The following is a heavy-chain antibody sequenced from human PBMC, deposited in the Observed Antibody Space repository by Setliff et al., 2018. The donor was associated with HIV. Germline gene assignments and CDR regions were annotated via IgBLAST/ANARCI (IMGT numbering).Heavy chain of an antibody. Sequence: ASVKVSCKTSGYSFSNYPIHWVRQAPGQRFEWMGWINAGNGDTKRSKNFQDRLTMTRNTSASTVYMDLNSLKSDDTAIYYCARVRYESGNYFRGPPGLDNWGQGTLVTVSS. CDR2: INAGNGDT. V-gene: IGHV1-3*01. CDR3: ARVRYESGNYFRGPPGLDN. D-gene: IGHD3-10*01. CDR1: GYSFSNYP. J-gene: IGHJ4*02.